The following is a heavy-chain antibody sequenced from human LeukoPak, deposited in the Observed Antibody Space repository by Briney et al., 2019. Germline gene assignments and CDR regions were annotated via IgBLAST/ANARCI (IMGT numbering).Heavy chain of an antibody. J-gene: IGHJ6*02. V-gene: IGHV4-34*01. Sequence: SETLSLTCAVYGGSFSGYYWSWIRQPPGKGLEWIGEINHSGSTNYNPSLKSRVTISVDTSKNQFSLKLSSVTAADTAVYYCAREVVTYYGSGSYYLDVWGQGTTVTVSS. CDR2: INHSGST. CDR1: GGSFSGYY. CDR3: AREVVTYYGSGSYYLDV. D-gene: IGHD3-10*01.